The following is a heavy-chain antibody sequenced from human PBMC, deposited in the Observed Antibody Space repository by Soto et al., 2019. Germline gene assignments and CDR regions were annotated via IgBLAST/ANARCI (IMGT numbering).Heavy chain of an antibody. CDR1: GFTFHNSW. Sequence: PEGSLILSWAAYGFTFHNSWMSWVRQAPGKGLEWLGRIKSNTDGGTTDYAAPVKDRSTISRDDSTNTLYLDINSLKSEDTAVYYCTTGLATAVYYSDYWGQGTLVTVSS. D-gene: IGHD6-13*01. V-gene: IGHV3-15*01. CDR3: TTGLATAVYYSDY. J-gene: IGHJ4*02. CDR2: IKSNTDGGTT.